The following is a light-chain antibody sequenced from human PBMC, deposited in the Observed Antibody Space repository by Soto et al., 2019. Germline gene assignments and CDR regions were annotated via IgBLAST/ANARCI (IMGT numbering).Light chain of an antibody. J-gene: IGKJ1*01. V-gene: IGKV3-20*01. CDR3: QQYSSPGT. CDR1: QSVSNNY. CDR2: GAS. Sequence: EIVLTQSPGTLSLSPGERATLSCRASQSVSNNYLAWYQQKPGQAPRLLIYGASKRATGIPDRFSGSGSGTYFTPTSSILAEDDAADYYRQQYSSPGTFGQGTKVDIK.